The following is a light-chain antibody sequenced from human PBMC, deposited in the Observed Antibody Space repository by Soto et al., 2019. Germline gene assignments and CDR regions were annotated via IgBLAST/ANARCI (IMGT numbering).Light chain of an antibody. Sequence: EVVLSQSPATLSLYPGERATLSCRASQSVSSSLAWYQQKPGQAPRLLIYDASKRATGIPARFSGSGSGTEFTLTISSLQSEDFAVYYCQQYGSSPITFGQGTLLEIK. CDR1: QSVSSS. CDR3: QQYGSSPIT. CDR2: DAS. V-gene: IGKV3-20*01. J-gene: IGKJ5*01.